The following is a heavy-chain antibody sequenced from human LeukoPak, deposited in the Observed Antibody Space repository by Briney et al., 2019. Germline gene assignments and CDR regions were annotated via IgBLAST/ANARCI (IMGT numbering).Heavy chain of an antibody. Sequence: GGSLRLSCAASGFTFSSYGMHWVRQAPGKGLEWVAFIRYDGSNKYYADSVKGRFTISRDNSKNTLYLQMNSLRAEDTAVYYCAKDLLGIAQSVSTRYYYYYGMDVWGQGTTVTVSS. CDR1: GFTFSSYG. D-gene: IGHD6-13*01. J-gene: IGHJ6*02. V-gene: IGHV3-30*02. CDR3: AKDLLGIAQSVSTRYYYYYGMDV. CDR2: IRYDGSNK.